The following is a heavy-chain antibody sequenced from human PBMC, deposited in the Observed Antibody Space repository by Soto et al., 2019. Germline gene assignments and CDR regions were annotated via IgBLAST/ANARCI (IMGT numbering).Heavy chain of an antibody. V-gene: IGHV1-69*02. Sequence: SVKVSCKASGGTFSSYTISWVRQAPGQGLEWMGRIIPILGIANYAQKFQGRVTITADKSTSTAYMELSSLRSEDTAVYYCARVEAVATYGDYYYYGMDVWGQGTTVTVSS. CDR2: IIPILGIA. D-gene: IGHD6-19*01. CDR1: GGTFSSYT. J-gene: IGHJ6*02. CDR3: ARVEAVATYGDYYYYGMDV.